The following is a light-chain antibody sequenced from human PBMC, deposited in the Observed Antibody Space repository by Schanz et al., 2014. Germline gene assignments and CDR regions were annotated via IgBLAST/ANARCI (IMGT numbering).Light chain of an antibody. CDR1: SSDVGGTNY. CDR2: DVS. J-gene: IGLJ3*02. V-gene: IGLV2-14*01. CDR3: SSHTSSNTWV. Sequence: QSALTQPASVSGSPGQSITLSCTGTSSDVGGTNYVSWYQQHPGKVPKLMIYDVSNRPSGVSNRFSGSKSGNTASLTISGLQAEDEADYSCSSHTSSNTWVFGGGTKVTVL.